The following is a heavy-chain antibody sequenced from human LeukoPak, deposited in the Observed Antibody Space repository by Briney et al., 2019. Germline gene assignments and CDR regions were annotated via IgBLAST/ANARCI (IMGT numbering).Heavy chain of an antibody. J-gene: IGHJ4*02. CDR1: GFTFSSYG. V-gene: IGHV3-30*02. Sequence: GGSLRLSCAASGFTFSSYGMHWVRQAPGKGLEWVAFIRYDGSNKYYADSVKGRFTISRDNAKNSLYLQMNSLRAEDTAMYYCSAASHFDYWGQGTLVSVSS. CDR3: SAASHFDY. CDR2: IRYDGSNK.